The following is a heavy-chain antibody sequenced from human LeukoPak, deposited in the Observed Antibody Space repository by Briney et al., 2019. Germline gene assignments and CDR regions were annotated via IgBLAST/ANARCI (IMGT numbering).Heavy chain of an antibody. Sequence: SETLSLTCTVSGGSITSSSYFWVWIRQPPGNGLEWIVSIYPGGSTYYNPSLKSRLSASVDTSNNQFSLKMTSVAAADTAMYYCARPIPMASDAFDIWGQGTMVTVSS. J-gene: IGHJ3*02. CDR1: GGSITSSSYF. CDR3: ARPIPMASDAFDI. D-gene: IGHD2-21*01. CDR2: IYPGGST. V-gene: IGHV4-39*01.